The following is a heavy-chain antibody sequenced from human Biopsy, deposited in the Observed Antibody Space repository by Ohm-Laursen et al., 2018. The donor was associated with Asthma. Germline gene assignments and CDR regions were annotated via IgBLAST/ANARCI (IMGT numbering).Heavy chain of an antibody. CDR1: SGSISSSNYY. Sequence: SQTLSLTCTVSSGSISSSNYYWGWIRRPPGRGLEFIGTIYYSGNTYSDTSLKSRVTISLNTSKNQFSLKLSSVTAADTAVYFCARRGGVRRYFDYWGQGTLVTVSS. V-gene: IGHV4-30-4*08. D-gene: IGHD3-16*01. CDR3: ARRGGVRRYFDY. CDR2: IYYSGNT. J-gene: IGHJ4*02.